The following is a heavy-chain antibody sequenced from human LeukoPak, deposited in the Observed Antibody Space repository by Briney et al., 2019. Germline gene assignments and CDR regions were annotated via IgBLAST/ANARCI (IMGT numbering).Heavy chain of an antibody. D-gene: IGHD1-26*01. CDR2: IKSKTDGGTT. Sequence: GGSLRLSCAASGFTFSNAWMSWVREAPGKGRGWVGRIKSKTDGGTTDYAAPVKDRFTISRDDSKNTLYLQMNSLKTEDTAVYYCTTGLESYSTPPYFDYWGQGTLVTVSS. CDR3: TTGLESYSTPPYFDY. V-gene: IGHV3-15*01. J-gene: IGHJ4*02. CDR1: GFTFSNAW.